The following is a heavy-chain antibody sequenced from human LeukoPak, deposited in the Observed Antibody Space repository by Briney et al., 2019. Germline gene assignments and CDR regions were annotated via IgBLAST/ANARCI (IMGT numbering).Heavy chain of an antibody. D-gene: IGHD3-10*01. CDR2: IKSKTDGGTT. CDR3: TACYGSGSYHYYGMDV. V-gene: IGHV3-15*01. CDR1: GFTFSNAW. Sequence: KPGGSLRLSCAASGFTFSNAWMSWVRPAPGKGLEWVGRIKSKTDGGTTDYAAPVKGRFTISRDDSKNTLYLQMNSLKTEDTAVYYCTACYGSGSYHYYGMDVWGKGTTVTVSS. J-gene: IGHJ6*04.